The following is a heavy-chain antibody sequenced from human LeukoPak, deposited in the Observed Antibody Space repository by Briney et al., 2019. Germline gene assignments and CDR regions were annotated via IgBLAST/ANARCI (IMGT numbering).Heavy chain of an antibody. CDR1: GGSISSGGYS. CDR3: ARSYYDFWSGYFGYGMDV. J-gene: IGHJ6*02. Sequence: PSETLSLTCAVSGGSISSGGYSWSWIRQPPGKGLEWIGYIYHSGSTYYNPSLKSRVIISVDRSKNQFSLKLSSVTAADTAVYYCARSYYDFWSGYFGYGMDVWGQGTTVTVSS. CDR2: IYHSGST. V-gene: IGHV4-30-2*01. D-gene: IGHD3-3*01.